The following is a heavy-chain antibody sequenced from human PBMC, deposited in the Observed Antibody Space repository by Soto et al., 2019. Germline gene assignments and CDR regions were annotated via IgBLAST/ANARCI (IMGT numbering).Heavy chain of an antibody. V-gene: IGHV4-38-2*01. CDR2: IYHSGDT. CDR3: ARARIVVAGTIVDY. J-gene: IGHJ4*02. D-gene: IGHD6-19*01. Sequence: SETLTLTCAVSGYSLTSGYYCGWIRQPPGKGLEWIGSIYHSGDTYYNPSLKSRVTISVDTSKNHFSLKLTSVTAADTAVYYCARARIVVAGTIVDYWGQGTLVTVSS. CDR1: GYSLTSGYY.